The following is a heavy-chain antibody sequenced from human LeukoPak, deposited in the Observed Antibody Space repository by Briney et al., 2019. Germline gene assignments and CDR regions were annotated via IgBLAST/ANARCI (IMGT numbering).Heavy chain of an antibody. V-gene: IGHV1-69*05. CDR1: GGTFSSYA. CDR2: IIPIFGTA. CDR3: ARETRAAAVVSYYYMDV. Sequence: SVKVSCKASGGTFSSYAISWVRQAPGQGLEWMGRIIPIFGTANYAQKFQGRVTITTDKSTSTAYMELSSLRSEDTAVYYCARETRAAAVVSYYYMDVWGKGTTVTVSS. D-gene: IGHD6-13*01. J-gene: IGHJ6*03.